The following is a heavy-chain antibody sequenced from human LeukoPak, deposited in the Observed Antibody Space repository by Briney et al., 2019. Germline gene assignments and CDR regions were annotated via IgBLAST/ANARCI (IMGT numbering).Heavy chain of an antibody. CDR3: ARGNTALGY. J-gene: IGHJ4*02. CDR2: IYHSGST. D-gene: IGHD2-2*02. Sequence: SETLSLTCTVSGYSISSGYYWGWIRPPPGKGLEWIGSIYHSGSTYYNPSLKRRVTISVDTSKNQFSLKLSSVTTADTAVYYCARGNTALGYWGQGTLVTVSS. CDR1: GYSISSGYY. V-gene: IGHV4-38-2*02.